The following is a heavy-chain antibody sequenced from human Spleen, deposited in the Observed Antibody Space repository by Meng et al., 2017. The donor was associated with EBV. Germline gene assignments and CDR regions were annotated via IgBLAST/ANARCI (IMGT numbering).Heavy chain of an antibody. V-gene: IGHV4-4*03. J-gene: IGHJ5*02. CDR1: GDSISRSNW. D-gene: IGHD6-6*01. CDR2: IYHSEST. Sequence: GRLQEPAPELWKPPATLSLTCSVPGDSISRSNWWSWLRQPPGKGLEWIGEIYHSESTNYNPSLKSRVTISIDKSENQFSLKLTSVTAADTALYYCARDRGAQYSGWFDPWGPGTLVTVSS. CDR3: ARDRGAQYSGWFDP.